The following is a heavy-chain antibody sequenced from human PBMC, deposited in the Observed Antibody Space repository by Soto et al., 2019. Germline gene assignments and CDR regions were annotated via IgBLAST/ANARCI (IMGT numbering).Heavy chain of an antibody. CDR2: FDPEDGET. J-gene: IGHJ4*02. D-gene: IGHD6-19*01. CDR3: ATDLAGLGVRGSSAWSISGYY. V-gene: IGHV1-24*01. Sequence: AAVRVSGKGSGYTRTELSMHWVRRARGKGLEGVGGFDPEDGETIYAQKFQGRVTMTEDTSTDTAYMELSSLRSEDTAVYSCATDLAGLGVRGSSAWSISGYYWGQGTLVTVSS. CDR1: GYTRTELS.